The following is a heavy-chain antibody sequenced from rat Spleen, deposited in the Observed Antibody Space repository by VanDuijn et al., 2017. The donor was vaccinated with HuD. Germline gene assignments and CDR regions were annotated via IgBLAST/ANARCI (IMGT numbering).Heavy chain of an antibody. D-gene: IGHD1-5*01. Sequence: QVQLKESGPGLVQPSQTLSLTCTSPGFSLTSTGVSWVRQPHGKGLEWIAAISSNGTTYYNSALPSRLSISRDTSKSQVFLKMNSLQSEDTAIYFCSRDEYRYNWGFGYWGQGTLVTVSS. V-gene: IGHV2S12*01. J-gene: IGHJ3*01. CDR3: SRDEYRYNWGFGY. CDR2: ISSNGTT. CDR1: GFSLTSTG.